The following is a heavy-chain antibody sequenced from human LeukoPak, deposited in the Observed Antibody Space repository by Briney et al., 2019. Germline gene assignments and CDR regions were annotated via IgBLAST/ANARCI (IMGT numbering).Heavy chain of an antibody. D-gene: IGHD4-17*01. CDR3: ARAGPSTVTLDY. Sequence: ASVKVSCKASGYTFTVYHIHWVRQAPGQGLEWMGLTNPNSGDTNYAQKFQGRVTMTRDTSISTAYMELSRLRSDDTAVYYCARAGPSTVTLDYWGQGTLVTVSS. CDR2: TNPNSGDT. V-gene: IGHV1-2*02. J-gene: IGHJ4*02. CDR1: GYTFTVYH.